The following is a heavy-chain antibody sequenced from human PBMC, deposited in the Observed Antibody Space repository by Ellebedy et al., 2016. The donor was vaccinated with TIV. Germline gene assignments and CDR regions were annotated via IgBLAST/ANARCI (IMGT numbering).Heavy chain of an antibody. CDR1: GYFFTNYW. D-gene: IGHD6-19*01. CDR3: ATSTSGWYGVLDY. Sequence: GESLKISCTVSGYFFTNYWIGWVRQMPGKGLEWLGVIFPGDSDTRYSPSFQGQVTISADRSINTAYLQWSSLKASDTAMYYCATSTSGWYGVLDYWGQGTLVTVSS. V-gene: IGHV5-51*01. CDR2: IFPGDSDT. J-gene: IGHJ4*02.